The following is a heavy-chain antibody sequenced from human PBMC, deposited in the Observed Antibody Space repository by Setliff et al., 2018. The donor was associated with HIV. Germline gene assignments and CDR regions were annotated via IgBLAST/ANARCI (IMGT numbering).Heavy chain of an antibody. J-gene: IGHJ4*02. V-gene: IGHV4-39*07. CDR2: IYYSGST. CDR3: ASGLIAPRF. CDR1: GGSISSGSYY. Sequence: SETLSLTCTVSGGSISSGSYYRSWIRQPPGKGLEWIGSIYYSGSTYYNPSLKSRVTISVDTSKNQFSLKLSSVTAADTAVYYCASGLIAPRFWGQGTLVTVSS. D-gene: IGHD6-6*01.